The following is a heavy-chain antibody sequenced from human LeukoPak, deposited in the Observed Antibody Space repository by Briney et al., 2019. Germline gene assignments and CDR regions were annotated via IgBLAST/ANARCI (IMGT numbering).Heavy chain of an antibody. CDR1: GGTFSSYA. J-gene: IGHJ4*02. CDR2: IIPIFGTA. D-gene: IGHD5-18*01. V-gene: IGHV1-69*01. CDR3: ARTTAMVQRDYFDY. Sequence: SGKVSCKASGGTFSSYAISWVRQAPGQGLEWMGGIIPIFGTANYAQKFQGRVTITADESTSTAYMELSSLRSEDTAVYYCARTTAMVQRDYFDYWGQGTLVTVSS.